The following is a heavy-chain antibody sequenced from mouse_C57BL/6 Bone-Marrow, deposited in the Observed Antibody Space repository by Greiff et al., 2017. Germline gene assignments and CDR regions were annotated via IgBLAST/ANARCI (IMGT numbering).Heavy chain of an antibody. CDR3: ARGEYFDV. J-gene: IGHJ1*03. Sequence: QVQLQQSGAELVRPGSSVKLSCKASGYTFTSYWMDWVKQRPGQGLEWIGNIYPSDSETHYNQKFKDKATLTVDKSSSTAYMQLSSLTSEDSAVXYGARGEYFDVWGTGTTVTVSS. CDR2: IYPSDSET. V-gene: IGHV1-61*01. CDR1: GYTFTSYW.